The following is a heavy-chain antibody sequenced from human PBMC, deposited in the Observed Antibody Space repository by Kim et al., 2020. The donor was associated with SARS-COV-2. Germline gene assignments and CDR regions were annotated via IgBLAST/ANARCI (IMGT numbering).Heavy chain of an antibody. CDR3: ARGRTYYYGSETQYNIDV. D-gene: IGHD3-10*01. J-gene: IGHJ6*02. CDR2: INHSGST. V-gene: IGHV4-34*01. Sequence: SETLSLTCSVSGGSFSGYYLNWIRQPPGKGLEWIGDINHSGSTNYNPSLKSRVTISVETSKNQFSLKLESGSAADTDGYYCARGRTYYYGSETQYNIDVWGQGTTVTVSS. CDR1: GGSFSGYY.